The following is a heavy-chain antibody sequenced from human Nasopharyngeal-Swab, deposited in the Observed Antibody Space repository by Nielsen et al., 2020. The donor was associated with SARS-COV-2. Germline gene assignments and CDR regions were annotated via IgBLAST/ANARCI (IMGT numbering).Heavy chain of an antibody. CDR2: INHSGST. V-gene: IGHV4-34*01. CDR3: ARWRTVTTIFYYGMDV. Sequence: QTLSLTCVVYGGSSSGFYRCWIRPPPGTSLDWVGSINHSGSTNYNPSFKGRATISVDTSKNQSSLKLSSVTAADTAVYYCARWRTVTTIFYYGMDVWGQGTTVTVSS. D-gene: IGHD4-11*01. CDR1: GGSSSGFY. J-gene: IGHJ6*02.